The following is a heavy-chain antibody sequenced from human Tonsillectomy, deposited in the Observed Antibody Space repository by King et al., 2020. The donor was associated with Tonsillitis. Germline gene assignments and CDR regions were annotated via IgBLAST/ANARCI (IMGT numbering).Heavy chain of an antibody. J-gene: IGHJ4*02. Sequence: VQLVESGGGVVQPGRSLRLSCAASGFTFSSYTTHWVRQAPGKGLEWVAVISYDGSNKSYADSVKGRFTISRDNSKNTLYLQMNSLRAEDTAVYYCARDLSSSLPYWGQGTLVTVSS. CDR3: ARDLSSSLPY. CDR1: GFTFSSYT. V-gene: IGHV3-30*04. CDR2: ISYDGSNK. D-gene: IGHD6-6*01.